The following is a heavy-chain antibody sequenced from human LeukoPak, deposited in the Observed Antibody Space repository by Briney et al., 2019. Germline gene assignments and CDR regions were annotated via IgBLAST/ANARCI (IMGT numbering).Heavy chain of an antibody. Sequence: GGSLRLSCAASGFTFSSYSMNWVRQAPGKGLEWVSSISSGSSYIYYADSVKGRFTISRDNAKNSLYLQMNSLRAEDTAVYYCARENDYGDFFDYWGQGTLVTVSS. CDR1: GFTFSSYS. D-gene: IGHD4-17*01. CDR2: ISSGSSYI. J-gene: IGHJ4*02. CDR3: ARENDYGDFFDY. V-gene: IGHV3-21*01.